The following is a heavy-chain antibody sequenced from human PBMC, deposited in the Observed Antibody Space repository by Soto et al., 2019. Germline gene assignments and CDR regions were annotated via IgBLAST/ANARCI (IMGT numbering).Heavy chain of an antibody. CDR2: IIPIFGTA. CDR1: GGTFSSYA. V-gene: IGHV1-69*06. D-gene: IGHD1-26*01. Sequence: QVQLVQSGAEVKKPGSSVNVSCKASGGTFSSYAISWVRQAPGQGLEWMGGIIPIFGTANYAQKFQGRVTITADKSTGTAYMELSSLRSEDTAVYYCARDLSREGATNAFDIWGQGTMVTVSS. CDR3: ARDLSREGATNAFDI. J-gene: IGHJ3*02.